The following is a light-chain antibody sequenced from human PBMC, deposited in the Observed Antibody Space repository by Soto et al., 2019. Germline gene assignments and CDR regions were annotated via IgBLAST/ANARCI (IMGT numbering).Light chain of an antibody. CDR1: QSVSSN. CDR2: GAS. Sequence: EIVMTQSPGTLSVSPGERATLSCRASQSVSSNLAWYQQKPGQAPRLLIYGASTRATGIPARFSGRGSGTEFTLTISSLQPEDFATYYCLQHNSYPLTFGGGTKVDIK. J-gene: IGKJ4*01. V-gene: IGKV3-15*01. CDR3: LQHNSYPLT.